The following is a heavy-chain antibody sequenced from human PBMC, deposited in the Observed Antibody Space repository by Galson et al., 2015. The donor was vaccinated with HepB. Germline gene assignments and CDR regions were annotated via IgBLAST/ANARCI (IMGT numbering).Heavy chain of an antibody. J-gene: IGHJ6*02. V-gene: IGHV3-33*01. CDR2: IWYDGTKI. CDR1: GFTFSSYV. Sequence: SLRLSCAASGFTFSSYVMHWVRQAPGKGQEWVAAIWYDGTKIYYLESVKGRFTISRDNSRSTLYLQMNSLRAEDTAVYFCARETYFDFWSGRYGMDVWGQGTTVTVSS. CDR3: ARETYFDFWSGRYGMDV. D-gene: IGHD3-3*01.